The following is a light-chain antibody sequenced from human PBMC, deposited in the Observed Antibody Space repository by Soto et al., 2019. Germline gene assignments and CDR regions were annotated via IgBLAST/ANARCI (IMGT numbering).Light chain of an antibody. CDR2: DVT. Sequence: QSALTQPRSVSGSPGQSVTISCTGTSSDVGRYNYVSWYQQHPGKAPKLMIYDVTMRPSGAPDRFSGSKSGNTASLTISGLQAEDEADYYCCSFAGSYTGVFGTGTKVTVL. CDR3: CSFAGSYTGV. V-gene: IGLV2-11*01. CDR1: SSDVGRYNY. J-gene: IGLJ1*01.